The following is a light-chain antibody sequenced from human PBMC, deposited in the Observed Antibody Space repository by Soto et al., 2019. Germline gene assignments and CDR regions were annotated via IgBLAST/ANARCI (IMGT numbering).Light chain of an antibody. V-gene: IGLV2-14*01. Sequence: QSALTQPTSVSGSPGQSITISCTGTSSDVGGRDHVSWYQQHPGKAPKLMIYDVSNRPSGVSNRFSGSESGNTASLTISGLRAEDEADYYCCSYTASPTGVFGTGTQLTVL. J-gene: IGLJ1*01. CDR3: CSYTASPTGV. CDR2: DVS. CDR1: SSDVGGRDH.